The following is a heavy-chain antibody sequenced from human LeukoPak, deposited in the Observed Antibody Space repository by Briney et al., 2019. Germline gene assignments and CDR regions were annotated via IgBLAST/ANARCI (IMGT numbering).Heavy chain of an antibody. D-gene: IGHD3-3*01. CDR1: GGTFSSYA. V-gene: IGHV1-69*13. CDR3: AIPPPAYYDFWSGYTLAFDI. Sequence: SVKVSCKASGGTFSSYAISWVRQAPGQGLEWMGGIIPIFGTANYAQKFQGRVTITADESTSTAYMELSSLRSEDTAVYYCAIPPPAYYDFWSGYTLAFDIWGQGTMVTVSS. CDR2: IIPIFGTA. J-gene: IGHJ3*02.